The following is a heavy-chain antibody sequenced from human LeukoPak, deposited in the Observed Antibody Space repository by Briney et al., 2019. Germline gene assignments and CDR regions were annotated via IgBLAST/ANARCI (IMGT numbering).Heavy chain of an antibody. Sequence: GGSLRLSCAASGFTFTRYAMSWVRQAPGKGLEWVAVISYDGSNKYYADSVKGRFTISRDNSKNTLYLQMNSLRAEDTAVYYCARAPLLYCSSTSCYTGASDYWGQGTLVTVSS. CDR2: ISYDGSNK. D-gene: IGHD2-2*02. CDR1: GFTFTRYA. V-gene: IGHV3-30-3*01. J-gene: IGHJ4*02. CDR3: ARAPLLYCSSTSCYTGASDY.